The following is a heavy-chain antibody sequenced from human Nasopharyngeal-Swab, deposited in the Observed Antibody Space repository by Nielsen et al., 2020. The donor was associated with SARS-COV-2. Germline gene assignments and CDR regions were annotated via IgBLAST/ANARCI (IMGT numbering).Heavy chain of an antibody. CDR2: IKQDGSEK. V-gene: IGHV3-7*01. Sequence: GESLKISCAASGFTFSSYAMSWVRQAPGKGLEWVANIKQDGSEKYHVDSVKGRFTISRDNAENSLYLQMNSLRAEDTAVYYCARDLSIIVVLIGTPSAFDIWGQGTMVTVSS. J-gene: IGHJ3*02. D-gene: IGHD3-22*01. CDR1: GFTFSSYA. CDR3: ARDLSIIVVLIGTPSAFDI.